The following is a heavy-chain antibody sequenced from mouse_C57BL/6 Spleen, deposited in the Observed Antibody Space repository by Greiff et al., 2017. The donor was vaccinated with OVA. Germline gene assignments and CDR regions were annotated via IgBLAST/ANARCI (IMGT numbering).Heavy chain of an antibody. CDR2: IRSKSNNYAT. Sequence: EVKLQESGGGLVQPKGSLKLSCAASGFSFNTYAMNWVRQAPGKGLEWVARIRSKSNNYATYYADSVKDRFTISRDDSESMLYLQMNNLKTEDTAMYYCVRPNDYVFAYWGQGTLVTVSA. J-gene: IGHJ3*01. V-gene: IGHV10-1*01. CDR3: VRPNDYVFAY. CDR1: GFSFNTYA. D-gene: IGHD2-4*01.